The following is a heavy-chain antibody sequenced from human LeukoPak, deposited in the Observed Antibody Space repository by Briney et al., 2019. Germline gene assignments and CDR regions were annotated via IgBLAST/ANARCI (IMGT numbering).Heavy chain of an antibody. CDR1: GYTFTSYG. J-gene: IGHJ6*03. V-gene: IGHV1-18*01. Sequence: ASVKVSCKASGYTFTSYGISWVRQAPGQGLEWMGWISAYNGNTNYAQKLQGRVTMTTDTSTSTAYMELRSLRSDDTAVYYCARDLVTSLYYYDSSGYTPHRRPPPTEYYMDVWGKGTRSPSP. D-gene: IGHD3-22*01. CDR2: ISAYNGNT. CDR3: ARDLVTSLYYYDSSGYTPHRRPPPTEYYMDV.